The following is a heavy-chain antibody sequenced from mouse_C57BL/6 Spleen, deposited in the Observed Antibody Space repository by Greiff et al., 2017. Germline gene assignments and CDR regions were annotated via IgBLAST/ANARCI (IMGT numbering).Heavy chain of an antibody. D-gene: IGHD1-1*01. J-gene: IGHJ3*01. CDR2: IDPEDGAT. CDR1: GFTITDYY. Sequence: VQLQQSGAELAKPGASVKLSCTASGFTITDYYMHWVKQRTEQGLEWIGRIDPEDGATKYAPKFQGKATITADKSSNTAYLRLSSLTSEDSAVYYCSVITAGSGFAYWGQGTLVTVSA. CDR3: SVITAGSGFAY. V-gene: IGHV14-2*01.